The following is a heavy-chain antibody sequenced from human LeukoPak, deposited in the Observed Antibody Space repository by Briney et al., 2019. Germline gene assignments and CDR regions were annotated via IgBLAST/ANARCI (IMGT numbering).Heavy chain of an antibody. CDR3: ARDNGSGFVDY. V-gene: IGHV4-34*09. CDR2: VYYSGST. J-gene: IGHJ4*02. Sequence: SETLSLTCAVYGGSFSGYYWSWIRQPPGKGLEWIGYVYYSGSTYYNPSLKSRVTISVDTSKNQFSLKLSSVTAADTAVYYCARDNGSGFVDYWGQGTLVTVSS. D-gene: IGHD3-10*01. CDR1: GGSFSGYY.